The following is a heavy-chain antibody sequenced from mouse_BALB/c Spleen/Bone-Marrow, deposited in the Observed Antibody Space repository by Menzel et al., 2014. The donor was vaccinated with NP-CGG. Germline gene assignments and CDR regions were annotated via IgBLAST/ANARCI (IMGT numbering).Heavy chain of an antibody. CDR1: RYTFSSYW. CDR2: ILPGSHRN. CDR3: ARRGISWFAY. V-gene: IGHV1-9*01. Sequence: QVQLHQSGAELMKPGASVKISCKPTRYTFSSYWIEWVKQRPGHGPEWTGEILPGSHRNNYTEKFEGKAPFTADTSSNTPFMQLSSLTSEDSAVYCCARRGISWFAYWGQGPLVTVPA. J-gene: IGHJ3*01.